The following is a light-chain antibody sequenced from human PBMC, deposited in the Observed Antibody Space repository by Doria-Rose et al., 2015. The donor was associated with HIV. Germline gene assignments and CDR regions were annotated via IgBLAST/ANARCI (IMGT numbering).Light chain of an antibody. Sequence: EIVMTQSPGTLSLSPGERATLSCRASQRVKSSYLAWYQQKPGQAPRLLIYDESTRATGIPDRFSGSGSGTDFTLTISRLEPEGVAVYYCQQYGTSRGTFGQGTRLEIK. CDR3: QQYGTSRGT. CDR2: DES. CDR1: QRVKSSY. V-gene: IGKV3-20*01. J-gene: IGKJ5*01.